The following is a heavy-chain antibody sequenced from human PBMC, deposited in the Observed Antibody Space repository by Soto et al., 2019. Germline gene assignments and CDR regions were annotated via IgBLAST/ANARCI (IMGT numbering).Heavy chain of an antibody. J-gene: IGHJ4*02. V-gene: IGHV3-33*03. D-gene: IGHD1-26*01. CDR2: VWYDGSNK. Sequence: QVQLVESGGGVVQPGRSLRLSCAASGFTFSSYGMHWVRQAPGKGLEWVAVVWYDGSNKNYADSVKGRFTISRDNSKNTLYLQMNSLRVEDTAVYYRASQFATEQGWGQGTLVTVSS. CDR3: ASQFATEQG. CDR1: GFTFSSYG.